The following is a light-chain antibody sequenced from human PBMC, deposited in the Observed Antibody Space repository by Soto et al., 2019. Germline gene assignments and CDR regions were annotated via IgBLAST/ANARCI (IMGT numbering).Light chain of an antibody. Sequence: QSALTQPASVSGSPGQSITISCTGTSSDVGSSNLVSWYQQHPGKAPKLMMYEGSKRPSGASDRFSGSKTGNTASLTISGLQAEDEGDYYCCSYAGSSTWVFGGGTKLTVL. V-gene: IGLV2-23*01. CDR2: EGS. CDR3: CSYAGSSTWV. CDR1: SSDVGSSNL. J-gene: IGLJ3*02.